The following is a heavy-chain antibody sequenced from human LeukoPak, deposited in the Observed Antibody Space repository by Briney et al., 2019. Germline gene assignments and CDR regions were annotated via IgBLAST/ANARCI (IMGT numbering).Heavy chain of an antibody. D-gene: IGHD6-13*01. CDR3: ARDKGIAAAGIGLILDWFDP. CDR2: VYYSGTT. Sequence: SETLSLTCSVSGDSISLSFYYWGWIRQPPGKALEWIGSVYYSGTTSYNPSLKSRVTISVDMSKNHFSLRLRSVTAADTAMYYCARDKGIAAAGIGLILDWFDPWGQGTLVTVSS. V-gene: IGHV4-39*07. CDR1: GDSISLSFYY. J-gene: IGHJ5*02.